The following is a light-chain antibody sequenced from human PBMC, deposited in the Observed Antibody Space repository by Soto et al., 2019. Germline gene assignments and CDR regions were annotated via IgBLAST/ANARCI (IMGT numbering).Light chain of an antibody. J-gene: IGKJ4*01. CDR3: QQRSNWPLLT. V-gene: IGKV3-11*01. CDR1: QGVSSY. CDR2: DSS. Sequence: EIVVTQSPATLSLSPGERATLSCRASQGVSSYLAWYQQKPGQAPRLLIYDSSNRATGIPARFSGSGSGTDFTLTISSLEPEDFAVYYCQQRSNWPLLTFGGGTTV.